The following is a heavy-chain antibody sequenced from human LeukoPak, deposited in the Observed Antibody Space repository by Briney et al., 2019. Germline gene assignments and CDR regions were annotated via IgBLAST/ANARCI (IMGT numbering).Heavy chain of an antibody. V-gene: IGHV4-30-2*01. CDR3: AREHGSWYLAFDI. CDR1: GGSISSGGYY. J-gene: IGHJ3*02. CDR2: IYHSGST. Sequence: SETLSLTCTVSGGSISSGGYYWSWIRQPPGKGLEWIGYIYHSGSTYYNPSLKSRVTISVDRSKNQFSLKLSSVTAADTAVYYCAREHGSWYLAFDIWGQGTMVTVSS. D-gene: IGHD6-13*01.